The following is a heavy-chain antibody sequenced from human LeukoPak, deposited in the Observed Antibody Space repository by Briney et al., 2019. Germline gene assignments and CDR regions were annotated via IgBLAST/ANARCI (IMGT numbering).Heavy chain of an antibody. V-gene: IGHV4-59*01. CDR2: IYYSGST. CDR3: ARASLWSSGWYDY. D-gene: IGHD6-19*01. Sequence: ASETLSLTCTVSGGSISSYYWSLIRQPPGKGLEWIGYIYYSGSTNYNPSLKSRVTISVDTSKNQFPLKLSSVTAADTAVYYCARASLWSSGWYDYWGQGTLVTVSS. J-gene: IGHJ4*02. CDR1: GGSISSYY.